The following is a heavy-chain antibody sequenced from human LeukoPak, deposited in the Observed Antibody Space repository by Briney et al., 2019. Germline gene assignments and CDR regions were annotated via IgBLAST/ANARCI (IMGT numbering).Heavy chain of an antibody. V-gene: IGHV3-48*04. J-gene: IGHJ6*03. CDR2: ISSSSSTI. CDR3: ARGDGPSYYYYYYMDV. D-gene: IGHD5-24*01. CDR1: GFTFSSYS. Sequence: GGSLRLSCAVSGFTFSSYSMNWVRQAPGKGLEWVSYISSSSSTIYYEDSVKGRFTISRDNAKNTLYLQMNSLRAEDTAVYYCARGDGPSYYYYYYMDVWGTGTTVTISS.